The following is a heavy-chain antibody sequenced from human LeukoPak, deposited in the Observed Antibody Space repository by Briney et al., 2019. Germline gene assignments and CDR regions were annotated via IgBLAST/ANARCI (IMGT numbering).Heavy chain of an antibody. V-gene: IGHV3-23*01. Sequence: PGGSLRLSCAAPGFTFSSYGMSWVRQAPGKGLEWVSAISGSGGSTYYADSVKGRFTISRDNSKNTLYLQMNSLRADDTAVYYCAKIDYCSGGGCYSKWFDYWGQGTLVTVSS. D-gene: IGHD2-15*01. J-gene: IGHJ4*02. CDR1: GFTFSSYG. CDR2: ISGSGGST. CDR3: AKIDYCSGGGCYSKWFDY.